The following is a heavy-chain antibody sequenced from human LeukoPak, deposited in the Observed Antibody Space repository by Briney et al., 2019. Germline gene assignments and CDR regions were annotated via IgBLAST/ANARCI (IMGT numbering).Heavy chain of an antibody. D-gene: IGHD3-22*01. CDR1: GGSISSYY. Sequence: SETLSLTCTVSGGSISSYYWSWIRQHPGKGLEWIGYIYYSGSTYYNPSLKSRVTISVDTSKNQFSLKLSSVTAADTAVYYCARVLDSPLNWFDPWGQGTLVTVSS. V-gene: IGHV4-59*06. CDR3: ARVLDSPLNWFDP. CDR2: IYYSGST. J-gene: IGHJ5*02.